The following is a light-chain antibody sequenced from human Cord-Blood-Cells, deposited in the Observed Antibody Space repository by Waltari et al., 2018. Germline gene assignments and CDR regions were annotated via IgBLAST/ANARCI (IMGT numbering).Light chain of an antibody. CDR1: QSISSW. Sequence: DIQMTQSPSTLSASVGDRVTITFRASQSISSWLAWYQQKPGKAPKLLIYDASSLESGVPSRFSGSGSGTEFTLTISSLQPDDFATYYCQQYNSYSGTFGQGTKGEIK. V-gene: IGKV1-5*01. J-gene: IGKJ1*01. CDR2: DAS. CDR3: QQYNSYSGT.